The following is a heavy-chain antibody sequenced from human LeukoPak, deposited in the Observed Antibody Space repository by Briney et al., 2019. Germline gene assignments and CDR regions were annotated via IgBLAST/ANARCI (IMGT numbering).Heavy chain of an antibody. J-gene: IGHJ4*02. CDR2: ISGSGSNT. V-gene: IGHV3-23*01. D-gene: IGHD5-24*01. CDR1: GFTFNNYA. Sequence: GGSPRLSCAASGFTFNNYAMSWVRQAPGKGLEWVSGISGSGSNTYYADSVKGRLTISRDNSKNTLYLQMNSLRAEDTAIYYCAKESGDDFDYWGQGTLVTVSS. CDR3: AKESGDDFDY.